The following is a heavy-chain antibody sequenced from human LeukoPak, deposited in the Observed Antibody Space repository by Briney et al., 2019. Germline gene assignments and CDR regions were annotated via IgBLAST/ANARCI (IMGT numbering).Heavy chain of an antibody. CDR3: AKFISYYDSSGSYLGYYFDY. V-gene: IGHV3-23*01. D-gene: IGHD3-22*01. CDR1: GFTFSSYG. Sequence: GGSLRLACAASGFTFSSYGMHWVRQAPGKGLEWVSAIRGSGGSTYFADSVKGRFTISRDNSKNTLYLQMNSLRAEDTAVYYCAKFISYYDSSGSYLGYYFDYWGQGTLVTVSS. CDR2: IRGSGGST. J-gene: IGHJ4*02.